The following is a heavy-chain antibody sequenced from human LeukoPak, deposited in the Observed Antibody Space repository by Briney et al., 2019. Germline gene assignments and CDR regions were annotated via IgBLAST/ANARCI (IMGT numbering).Heavy chain of an antibody. V-gene: IGHV1-2*02. Sequence: GASVKVSCKASGYTFTSYGISWVRQAPGQGLEWMGWINPNSGGTNYAQKFQGRVTMTRDTSISTAYMELSRLRSDDTAVYYCARERDIVVVPAARRGAFDIWGQGTMVTVSS. D-gene: IGHD2-2*01. CDR3: ARERDIVVVPAARRGAFDI. CDR1: GYTFTSYG. J-gene: IGHJ3*02. CDR2: INPNSGGT.